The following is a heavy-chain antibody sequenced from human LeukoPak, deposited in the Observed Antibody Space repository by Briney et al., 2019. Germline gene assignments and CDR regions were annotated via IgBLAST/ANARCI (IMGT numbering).Heavy chain of an antibody. V-gene: IGHV4-31*03. CDR1: GGSISSGGYY. CDR3: AREGILGYCSSTSCYRIDYGIDV. Sequence: SQTLSLTCTVSGGSISSGGYYWSWIRQHPGKGLEWIGYIYYSGSTYYNPSLKSRVTIPVDTSKNQFSLKLSSVTAADTAVYYCAREGILGYCSSTSCYRIDYGIDVWGQGTTVTVSS. J-gene: IGHJ6*02. CDR2: IYYSGST. D-gene: IGHD2-2*02.